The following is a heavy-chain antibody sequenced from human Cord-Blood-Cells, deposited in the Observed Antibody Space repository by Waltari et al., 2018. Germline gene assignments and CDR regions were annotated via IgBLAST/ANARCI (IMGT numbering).Heavy chain of an antibody. CDR3: AWGPDIVVVPAADYYYGMDV. CDR2: MNPNSGNT. Sequence: QVQLVQSGAEVKKPGASVKVSCKASGYTFTSYDINWVRQATGQGLEWMGWMNPNSGNTGYAQKFQGRVTITRNTSISTAYMELSSLRSEDTAVYYCAWGPDIVVVPAADYYYGMDVWGQGTTVTVSS. J-gene: IGHJ6*02. CDR1: GYTFTSYD. D-gene: IGHD2-2*01. V-gene: IGHV1-8*03.